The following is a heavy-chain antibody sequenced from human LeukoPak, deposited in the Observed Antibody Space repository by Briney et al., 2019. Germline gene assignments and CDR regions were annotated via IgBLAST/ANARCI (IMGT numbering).Heavy chain of an antibody. D-gene: IGHD6-13*01. CDR2: ISDRGSYI. J-gene: IGHJ4*02. V-gene: IGHV3-21*01. Sequence: GGSLRLSCTASGFTFNTYSMNWVRQAPGKGLEWVASISDRGSYIYYTDSVKGRFTITRDNAKNTLYLQMNSLRAEDTAVYYCAKDSTRGIAAAGTLHYWGQGTLVTVSS. CDR3: AKDSTRGIAAAGTLHY. CDR1: GFTFNTYS.